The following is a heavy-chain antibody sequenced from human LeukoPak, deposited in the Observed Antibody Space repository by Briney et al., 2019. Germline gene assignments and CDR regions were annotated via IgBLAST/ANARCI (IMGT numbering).Heavy chain of an antibody. J-gene: IGHJ4*02. CDR1: GFPFTSYS. CDR3: AGQGATGFWSANYHFDF. D-gene: IGHD3-3*01. CDR2: ISYDGNNA. V-gene: IGHV3-30*01. Sequence: PGGSLRLSCAASGFPFTSYSLHWVRQAPGKGLEWVAVISYDGNNAHYADSVRGRFTISRDSSKNTLNLQMNSLRAEDTAVYYCAGQGATGFWSANYHFDFWGQGTLVTVSS.